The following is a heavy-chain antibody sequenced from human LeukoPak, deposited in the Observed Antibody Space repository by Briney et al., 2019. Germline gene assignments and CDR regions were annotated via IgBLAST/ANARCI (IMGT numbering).Heavy chain of an antibody. CDR1: GSSFSSYS. D-gene: IGHD2-2*02. V-gene: IGHV3-21*01. CDR3: ARAGYCSSTSCYMGSSDY. J-gene: IGHJ4*02. CDR2: MSTSSSYI. Sequence: PGGSLRLSCAASGSSFSSYSMNWVRQAPGKGLEWVSSMSTSSSYIYYADSVKGRFTISRDNAKNSLYLQMNSLRAEDTAVYYCARAGYCSSTSCYMGSSDYWGQGTLVTVSS.